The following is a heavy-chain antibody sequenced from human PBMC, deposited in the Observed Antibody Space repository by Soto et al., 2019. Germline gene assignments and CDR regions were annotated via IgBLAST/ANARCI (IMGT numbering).Heavy chain of an antibody. CDR2: IYHSGST. Sequence: QLQLQESGSGLVKPSQTLSLTCAVSGGSISSGGYSWSWIRQPPGKGLEWIGYIYHSGSTYYNPSLKSRVTISVDRSKNQFSLKLSSVTAADMAVYYCARNDEQLGWWFDPWGQGTLVTVSS. D-gene: IGHD6-6*01. V-gene: IGHV4-30-2*01. J-gene: IGHJ5*02. CDR3: ARNDEQLGWWFDP. CDR1: GGSISSGGYS.